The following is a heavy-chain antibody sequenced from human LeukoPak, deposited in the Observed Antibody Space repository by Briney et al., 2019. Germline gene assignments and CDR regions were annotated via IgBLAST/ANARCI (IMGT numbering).Heavy chain of an antibody. CDR3: ARDRIYSGIYHDTFDI. CDR1: GFTFSSYS. Sequence: GGSLRLSCAASGFTFSSYSMSWVRQAPGKGLEWVSSIGSGSTYIYYADSMKGRFTISRDNAKNSLYLQMNTLRAEDTAVYYCARDRIYSGIYHDTFDIWGHGTMVTVSS. D-gene: IGHD1-26*01. V-gene: IGHV3-21*01. J-gene: IGHJ3*02. CDR2: IGSGSTYI.